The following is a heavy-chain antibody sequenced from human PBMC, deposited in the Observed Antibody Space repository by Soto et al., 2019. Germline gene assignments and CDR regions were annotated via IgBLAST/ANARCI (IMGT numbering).Heavy chain of an antibody. V-gene: IGHV3-30*03. CDR1: GFPFTSYG. D-gene: IGHD3-10*01. Sequence: QVQLVESGGGVVQPGRSLRLSCAASGFPFTSYGMHWVREGPGKGLEWLAVISYDGSNKFYADSVKGRFTISRDNSKNTLYLQMNSLRPEDTALYYCVGGQYYFDYLGQGTLVIASS. CDR3: VGGQYYFDY. CDR2: ISYDGSNK. J-gene: IGHJ4*02.